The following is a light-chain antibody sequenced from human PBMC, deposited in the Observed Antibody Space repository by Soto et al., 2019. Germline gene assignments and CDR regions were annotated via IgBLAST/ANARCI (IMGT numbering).Light chain of an antibody. V-gene: IGKV3-15*01. CDR2: GAS. J-gene: IGKJ1*01. CDR1: QSVRSN. CDR3: QQYNTWPRT. Sequence: VVLTQSPATLSVSPGERATLSCEASQSVRSNLAWYQHKPGQAPRLLIYGASTRATGIPARFSGSASGTDFTLTISSLQSEDFALYYCQQYNTWPRTFGQGTAVEIK.